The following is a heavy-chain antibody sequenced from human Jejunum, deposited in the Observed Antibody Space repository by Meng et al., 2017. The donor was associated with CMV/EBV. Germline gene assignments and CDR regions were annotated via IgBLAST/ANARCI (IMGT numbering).Heavy chain of an antibody. CDR2: ISAGSTVL. Sequence: ASIFPFPSCGMTWLRPAQGKGLEWVSFISAGSTVLHYADSVKGRFTISRDNSKNTLYLKMNSLRAEETAVYYCAKPFPDYLYYLDYWGQGTLVTVSS. V-gene: IGHV3-23*03. CDR1: IFPFPSCG. J-gene: IGHJ4*02. D-gene: IGHD2/OR15-2a*01. CDR3: AKPFPDYLYYLDY.